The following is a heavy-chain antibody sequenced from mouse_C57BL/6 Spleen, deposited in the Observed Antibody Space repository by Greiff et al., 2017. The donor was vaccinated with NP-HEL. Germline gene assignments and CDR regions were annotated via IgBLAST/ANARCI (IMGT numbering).Heavy chain of an antibody. CDR1: GYAFSSSW. J-gene: IGHJ1*03. Sequence: QVQLQQSGPELVKPGASVKISCKASGYAFSSSWMNWVKQRPGKGLEWIGRIYPGDGDTNYNGKFKGKATLTADKSSSTAYMQLSSLTSANSAVYFCARGLRRYLDGLGTGTTVTVSS. D-gene: IGHD2-4*01. V-gene: IGHV1-82*01. CDR3: ARGLRRYLDG. CDR2: IYPGDGDT.